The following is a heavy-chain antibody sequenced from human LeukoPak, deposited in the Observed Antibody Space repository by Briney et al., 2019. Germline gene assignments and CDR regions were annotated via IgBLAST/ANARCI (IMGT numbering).Heavy chain of an antibody. V-gene: IGHV4-4*02. D-gene: IGHD6-13*01. CDR1: GGSISSSNW. CDR3: ARLRSSWYPDY. CDR2: IYHSGST. J-gene: IGHJ4*02. Sequence: SGTLSLTCAVSGGSISSSNWWSWVRQPPGKGLEWIGEIYHSGSTNYNPSLKSRVTISVDTSKNQFSLKLSSVTAADTAVYYCARLRSSWYPDYWGQGTLVTVSS.